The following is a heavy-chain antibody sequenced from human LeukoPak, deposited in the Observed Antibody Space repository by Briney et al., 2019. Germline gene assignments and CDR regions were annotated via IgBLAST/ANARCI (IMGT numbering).Heavy chain of an antibody. V-gene: IGHV4-34*01. J-gene: IGHJ5*02. CDR1: GGSFSGYY. Sequence: SETLSLTCAVYGGSFSGYYWSWIRQPPGKGLEWIGEINHSGSTNYNPSLKSRVTISVDTSKNQFSLKLSSVTAADTAVYYCARGFRTGVYNWFDPWGQGTLVTVSS. CDR3: ARGFRTGVYNWFDP. CDR2: INHSGST. D-gene: IGHD3/OR15-3a*01.